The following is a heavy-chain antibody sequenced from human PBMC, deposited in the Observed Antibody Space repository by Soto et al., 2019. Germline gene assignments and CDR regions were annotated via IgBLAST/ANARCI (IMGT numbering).Heavy chain of an antibody. CDR1: GFTFDDYA. V-gene: IGHV3-9*01. J-gene: IGHJ4*02. CDR2: IGWNSGNL. CDR3: ARGASTTVFAFNDY. Sequence: EVQLVESGGGLVQPGRSLRLSCAASGFTFDDYAMHWVRQPPGKGLEWVSSIGWNSGNLGYADSVEGRFTISRDNAKNSLYLEMNSLRGEDTALYYRARGASTTVFAFNDYWGQGSLVTVSS. D-gene: IGHD4-17*01.